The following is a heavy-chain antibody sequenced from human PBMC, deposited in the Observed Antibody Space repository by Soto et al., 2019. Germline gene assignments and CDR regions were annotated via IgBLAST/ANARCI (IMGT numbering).Heavy chain of an antibody. CDR2: INPSGGST. V-gene: IGHV1-46*03. CDR1: GYTFTNYY. Sequence: QVQLVQSGAEVKKPGASVKVSCKASGYTFTNYYIHWVRQAPGQGLEWRGMINPSGGSTTYAQKFQGRVAMTRDTSTSTVFMELNSLRSADTAVYYCSSDGWFSKTNRYYMVVWGRGTTVTVSS. J-gene: IGHJ6*03. D-gene: IGHD6-19*01. CDR3: SSDGWFSKTNRYYMVV.